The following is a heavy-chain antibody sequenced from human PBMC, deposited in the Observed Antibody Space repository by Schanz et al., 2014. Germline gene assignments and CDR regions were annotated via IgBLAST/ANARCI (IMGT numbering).Heavy chain of an antibody. CDR3: ARDRRNADLDY. V-gene: IGHV3-11*06. D-gene: IGHD1-1*01. J-gene: IGHJ4*02. Sequence: VQLLESGGGLVKPGGSLRLSCAASGFVFGDYYMTWIRQAPGKGLEWLSYISDSGTYTNYADSVKGRFTISRDNAKNSLYLEMNSLRAEDTALYYCARDRRNADLDYWGQGTLVTVSS. CDR2: ISDSGTYT. CDR1: GFVFGDYY.